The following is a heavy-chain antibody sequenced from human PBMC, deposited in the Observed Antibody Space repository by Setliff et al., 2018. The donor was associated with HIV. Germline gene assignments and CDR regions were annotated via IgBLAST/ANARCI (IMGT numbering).Heavy chain of an antibody. Sequence: SETLSLTCTASGGSISSGGYYWSWIRQHPGKGLEWIGYIYYSGSTYYNPSLKSRVTISVDTSKNQFSLKLSSVTAADTAVYYCARETVVTPAGHYYYMDVWGKGTTVTVSS. D-gene: IGHD2-21*02. CDR2: IYYSGST. V-gene: IGHV4-31*03. J-gene: IGHJ6*03. CDR3: ARETVVTPAGHYYYMDV. CDR1: GGSISSGGYY.